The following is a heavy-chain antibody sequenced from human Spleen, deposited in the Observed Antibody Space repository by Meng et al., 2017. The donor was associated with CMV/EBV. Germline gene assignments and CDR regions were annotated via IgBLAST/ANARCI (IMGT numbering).Heavy chain of an antibody. V-gene: IGHV4-59*01. D-gene: IGHD2-15*01. J-gene: IGHJ4*02. CDR3: ATQDAFCSVF. CDR1: GGSISSYY. Sequence: GSLRLSCTVSGGSISSYYWSWIRQPPGKGLEWIGYIYYSGSTNYNPSLKSRVTISVGTSKNQFSLKLSSVTAADTAVYYCATQDAFCSVFWGQGALVTVSS. CDR2: IYYSGST.